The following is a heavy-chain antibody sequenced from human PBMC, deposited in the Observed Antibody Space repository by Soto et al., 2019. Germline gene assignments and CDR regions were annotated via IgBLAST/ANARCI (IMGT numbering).Heavy chain of an antibody. CDR2: IYSSGST. D-gene: IGHD5-12*01. Sequence: SETLSLTCTVSDGSVSSGSYYWTWVRQPPGKGLEWIGYIYSSGSTLYNPSLKSRVIISVDTSMNQFSLKLSSVTAADTAVYYCARDSLAFFDSWGQGTLVTVSS. CDR1: DGSVSSGSYY. V-gene: IGHV4-61*01. CDR3: ARDSLAFFDS. J-gene: IGHJ4*02.